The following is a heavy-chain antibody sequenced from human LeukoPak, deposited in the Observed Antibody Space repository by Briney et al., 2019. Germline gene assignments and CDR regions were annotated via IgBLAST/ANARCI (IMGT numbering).Heavy chain of an antibody. CDR3: ARASGGYYNNWFDP. J-gene: IGHJ5*02. Sequence: SETLSLTYTVPGGSLSTYYWSWIRQPPGKGLEWMGYIYYAGSTNYNPSLKSRVTMSVDTSKNHFSLKLNSVTAADTAVYYCARASGGYYNNWFDPWGQGTLVTVSS. CDR1: GGSLSTYY. CDR2: IYYAGST. D-gene: IGHD3-22*01. V-gene: IGHV4-59*01.